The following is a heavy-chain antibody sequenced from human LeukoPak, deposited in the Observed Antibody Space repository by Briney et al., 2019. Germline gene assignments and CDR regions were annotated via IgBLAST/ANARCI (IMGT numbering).Heavy chain of an antibody. CDR2: ISGSGGNT. Sequence: PGVSLRLSCAASGFTDSICAVIGVRQPPGKGLNWVSSISGSGGNTFYADSVKGLFTISRDNSKNTLYLQVKSLRAEDTAVYYCARDWPSEWQHLPDYDAVDIWGQGTMVTVSS. CDR3: ARDWPSEWQHLPDYDAVDI. D-gene: IGHD6-13*01. V-gene: IGHV3-23*01. CDR1: GFTDSICA. J-gene: IGHJ3*02.